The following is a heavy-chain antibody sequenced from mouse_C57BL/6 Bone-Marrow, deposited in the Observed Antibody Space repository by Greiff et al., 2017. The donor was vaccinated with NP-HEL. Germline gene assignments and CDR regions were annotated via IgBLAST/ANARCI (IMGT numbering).Heavy chain of an antibody. CDR3: ARHPYYNGSSPWCAY. J-gene: IGHJ3*01. Sequence: EVQRVESGGGLVQPGGSLKLSCAASGFTFSDYYMYWVRQTPEKRLEWVAYISNGGGSTYYPDPVKGRFTLPSDNAKNTLYRKMSRLRSEDTAMYYCARHPYYNGSSPWCAYWGQGTLVTVSA. V-gene: IGHV5-12*01. CDR2: ISNGGGST. D-gene: IGHD1-1*01. CDR1: GFTFSDYY.